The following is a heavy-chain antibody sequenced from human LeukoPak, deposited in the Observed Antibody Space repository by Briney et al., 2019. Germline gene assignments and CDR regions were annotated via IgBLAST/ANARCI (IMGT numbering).Heavy chain of an antibody. V-gene: IGHV1-2*02. D-gene: IGHD2-15*01. Sequence: GASVKVPCKASGYTFTGYYMHWVRQAPGQGLEWMGWINPNSGGTNYAQKFQGRVTMTGDTSISTAYMELSRLRSDDTAVYYCARDPGYCSGGSCAPFDPWGQGTLVTVSS. CDR1: GYTFTGYY. J-gene: IGHJ5*02. CDR2: INPNSGGT. CDR3: ARDPGYCSGGSCAPFDP.